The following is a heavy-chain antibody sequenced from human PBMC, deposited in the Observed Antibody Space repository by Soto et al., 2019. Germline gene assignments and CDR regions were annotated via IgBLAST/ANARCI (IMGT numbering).Heavy chain of an antibody. J-gene: IGHJ5*02. D-gene: IGHD3-10*01. V-gene: IGHV1-3*01. CDR1: GYTFTSYA. CDR3: ARDYGLELLWFEFDP. Sequence: ASVKVSCKSSGYTFTSYAMHWVRQAPGKRLEWMGWINAGNGNTKYSQKFQGRVTITRDTSASTAYMELSSLRSEDTAVYYCARDYGLELLWFEFDPWGQGTLVTVSS. CDR2: INAGNGNT.